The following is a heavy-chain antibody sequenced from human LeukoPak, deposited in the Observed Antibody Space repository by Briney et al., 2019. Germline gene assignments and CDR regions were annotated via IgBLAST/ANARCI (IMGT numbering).Heavy chain of an antibody. CDR2: IYPGDSDT. CDR1: GYSFTSYW. V-gene: IGHV5-51*01. CDR3: ARGGRQSITIFGVVIKRGSWFDP. J-gene: IGHJ5*02. Sequence: GESLKISCKGSGYSFTSYWIGWVRQMPGKGLEWMGIIYPGDSDTRYSPSFQGQVTISADKSISTAYLQWSSLKASDTAMYYCARGGRQSITIFGVVIKRGSWFDPWGQGTLVTVSS. D-gene: IGHD3-3*01.